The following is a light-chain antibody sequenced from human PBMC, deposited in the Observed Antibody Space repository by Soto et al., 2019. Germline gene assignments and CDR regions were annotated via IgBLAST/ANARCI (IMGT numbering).Light chain of an antibody. CDR3: QQDNSWPLT. V-gene: IGKV3-15*01. J-gene: IGKJ4*01. CDR1: QSIRSS. CDR2: GAS. Sequence: EIVMTQSPATLSMSPGERATLSCRASQSIRSSLAWYQQKPGQAPRLLIYGASTRATGVPARFSGSGSGTEFTLSISGLQSEDFAVYYCQQDNSWPLTFGGGTKVEI.